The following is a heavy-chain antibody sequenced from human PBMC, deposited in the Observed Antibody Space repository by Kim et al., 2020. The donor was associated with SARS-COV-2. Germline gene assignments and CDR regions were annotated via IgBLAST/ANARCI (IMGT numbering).Heavy chain of an antibody. CDR2: IYYSGST. J-gene: IGHJ4*02. CDR1: GGSISSGGYY. V-gene: IGHV4-31*03. Sequence: SETLSLTCTVSGGSISSGGYYWSWIRQHPGKGLEWIGYIYYSGSTYYNPSLKSRVNISVDTSKNQFSLKLSSVTAADTAVYYCASTPIVASIFRIRPSPNVFDYGGQGTLVTVSS. D-gene: IGHD5-12*01. CDR3: ASTPIVASIFRIRPSPNVFDY.